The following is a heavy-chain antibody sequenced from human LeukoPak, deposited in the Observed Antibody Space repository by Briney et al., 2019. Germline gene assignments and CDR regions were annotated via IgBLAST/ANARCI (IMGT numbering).Heavy chain of an antibody. CDR3: ARDRGDSSGYSFDY. J-gene: IGHJ4*02. D-gene: IGHD3-22*01. V-gene: IGHV1-2*02. Sequence: GASVKVSCKASGYTFTDYYIHWVRQAPGQGLEWMGWVSPNSRVTNYAQKFQDRVTMTRDTAISTAYMELTRLRSDDTAVHYCARDRGDSSGYSFDYWGQGTLVTVSS. CDR1: GYTFTDYY. CDR2: VSPNSRVT.